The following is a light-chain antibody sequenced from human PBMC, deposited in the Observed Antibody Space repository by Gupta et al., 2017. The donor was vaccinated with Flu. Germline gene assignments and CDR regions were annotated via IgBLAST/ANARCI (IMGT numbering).Light chain of an antibody. V-gene: IGLV2-14*01. CDR2: EVS. J-gene: IGLJ2*01. CDR3: SSYTSSSTRV. CDR1: SSDVGGYNY. Sequence: QSALTQPASVSGSPGQSITISCTGTSSDVGGYNYVSWYQQHPGKAPKLMIYEVSNRPAGVSSRFSGSKSGNTASLTISVLQDEDEADYYCSSYTSSSTRVFGGGTKLTVL.